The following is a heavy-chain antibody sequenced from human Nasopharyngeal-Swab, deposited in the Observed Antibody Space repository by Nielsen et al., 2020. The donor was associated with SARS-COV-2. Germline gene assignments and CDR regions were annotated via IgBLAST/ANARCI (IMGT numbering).Heavy chain of an antibody. CDR1: GFTFSSYA. V-gene: IGHV3-64D*08. CDR3: ARAQAPEPDIAVAGNPRD. Sequence: GGSLRLSCSASGFTFSSYAMHWVRQAPGKGLEYVSAISSNGGSTYYADSVKGRFTISRDNSKNTLYLQMSSLRAEDTAVYYCARAQAPEPDIAVAGNPRDWGQGTLVTVSS. D-gene: IGHD6-19*01. CDR2: ISSNGGST. J-gene: IGHJ4*02.